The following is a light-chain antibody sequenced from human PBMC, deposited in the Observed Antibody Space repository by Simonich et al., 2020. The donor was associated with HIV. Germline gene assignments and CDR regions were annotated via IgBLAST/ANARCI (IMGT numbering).Light chain of an antibody. J-gene: IGKJ4*01. Sequence: EIVMTQSPATLSVSPGERAPLSCRASQSVSSNLAWYQQKPGQAPRLFIYDASNRATGIPARFSGSGSGTDFTLTISSLEPEDFAIYYCQHRSNWPLTFGGGTKVEIK. CDR1: QSVSSN. CDR3: QHRSNWPLT. CDR2: DAS. V-gene: IGKV3-11*01.